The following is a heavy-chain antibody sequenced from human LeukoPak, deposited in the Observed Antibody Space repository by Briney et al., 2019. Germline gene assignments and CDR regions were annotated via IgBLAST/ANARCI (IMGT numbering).Heavy chain of an antibody. J-gene: IGHJ3*02. V-gene: IGHV1-58*02. D-gene: IGHD2-2*01. Sequence: ASVKVSCKASGFTFTSSAMQWVRQARGQHLEWIGWIVVGSGNTNYAQKFQERVTITRDMSTSTAYMELSSLRSEDTAVYYCAAAQVSCSTSCHPERYAFDIWGQGTMVTVSS. CDR1: GFTFTSSA. CDR3: AAAQVSCSTSCHPERYAFDI. CDR2: IVVGSGNT.